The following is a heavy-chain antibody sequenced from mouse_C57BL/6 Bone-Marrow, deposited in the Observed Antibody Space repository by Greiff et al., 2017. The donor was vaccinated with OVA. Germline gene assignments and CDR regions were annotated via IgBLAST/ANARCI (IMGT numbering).Heavy chain of an antibody. D-gene: IGHD2-1*01. CDR2: ISYDGSN. J-gene: IGHJ1*03. CDR3: ARVPFYGNYWYFDV. Sequence: EVKLMESGPGLVKPSQSLSLTCSVTGYSITSGYYWYWIRQFPGNKLEWMGYISYDGSNNYNPSLKNRISITRDTSKNQFFLKLNSVTTEDTATYYCARVPFYGNYWYFDVWGTGTTVTVSS. V-gene: IGHV3-6*01. CDR1: GYSITSGYY.